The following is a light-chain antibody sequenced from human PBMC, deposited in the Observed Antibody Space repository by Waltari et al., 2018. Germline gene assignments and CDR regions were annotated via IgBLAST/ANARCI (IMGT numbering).Light chain of an antibody. V-gene: IGLV8-61*01. Sequence: QTVGTQEPSLSVSPGGTVTLTCALSSGSLSTPSYATWYHQPPGQAPRILVYKANARSAGVPDRFSGSILGNTAALTITGAQAEDESDYYCALYMGSGIWVFGGGTRLTVL. J-gene: IGLJ3*02. CDR2: KAN. CDR1: SGSLSTPSY. CDR3: ALYMGSGIWV.